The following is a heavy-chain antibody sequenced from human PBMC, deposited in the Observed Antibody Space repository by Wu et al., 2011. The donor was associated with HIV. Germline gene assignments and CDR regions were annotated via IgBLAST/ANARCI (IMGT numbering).Heavy chain of an antibody. CDR1: GDSLNFYA. J-gene: IGHJ4*02. D-gene: IGHD3-10*01. Sequence: QVQLVQSGAEVKKPGSSVKVSCKASGDSLNFYAITWVRQAPGQGLEWMGRLIPSFGTSNYAQKLQGRVTITVDKSTSTAYMELSSLRSEDTAVYYCARPPRGSRGSGQLDYWGQGTLVTVSS. CDR2: LIPSFGTS. CDR3: ARPPRGSRGSGQLDY. V-gene: IGHV1-69*06.